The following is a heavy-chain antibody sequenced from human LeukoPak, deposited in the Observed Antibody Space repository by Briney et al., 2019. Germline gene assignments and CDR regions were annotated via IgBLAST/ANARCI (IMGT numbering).Heavy chain of an antibody. CDR2: IYYSGST. V-gene: IGHV4-39*07. CDR3: ARVGALGGHDF. CDR1: GGSLSSSSYY. J-gene: IGHJ4*02. Sequence: PSETLSLTCTVSGGSLSSSSYYWGWLRQPPGKGLEWIGSIYYSGSTYYNPPLKSRVTISLDKSKNQFSLKLNSVTAADTAVYYCARVGALGGHDFWGQGSLVTVSS. D-gene: IGHD1-26*01.